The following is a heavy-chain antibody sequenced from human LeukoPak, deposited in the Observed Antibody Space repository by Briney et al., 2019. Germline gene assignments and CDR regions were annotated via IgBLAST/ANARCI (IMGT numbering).Heavy chain of an antibody. CDR2: IYYSGST. CDR3: ARAGGTRGSYNWFDP. V-gene: IGHV4-59*01. J-gene: IGHJ5*02. CDR1: GGSISSYY. D-gene: IGHD3-16*01. Sequence: SETLSLTCTVSGGSISSYYWSWIRQPPGKGLEWIGYIYYSGSTNYNPSLKSRVTISVDTSKNQLSLKLSSVTAADTAVYYCARAGGTRGSYNWFDPWGQGTLVTVSS.